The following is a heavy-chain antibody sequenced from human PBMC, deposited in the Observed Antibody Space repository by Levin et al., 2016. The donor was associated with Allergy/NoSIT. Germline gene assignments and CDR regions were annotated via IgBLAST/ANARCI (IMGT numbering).Heavy chain of an antibody. V-gene: IGHV3-9*01. CDR3: ARWTPDGMDV. J-gene: IGHJ6*02. D-gene: IGHD3/OR15-3a*01. CDR2: ISWNSGSI. CDR1: GFTFDDYA. Sequence: SLKISCAASGFTFDDYAMHWVRQAPGKGLEWVSGISWNSGSIGYADSVKGRFTISRDNAKNSLYLQMNSLRAEDTALYYCARWTPDGMDVWGQGTTVTVSS.